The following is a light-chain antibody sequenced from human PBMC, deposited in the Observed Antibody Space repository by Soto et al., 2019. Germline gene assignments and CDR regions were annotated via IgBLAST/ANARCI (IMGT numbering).Light chain of an antibody. CDR2: GAS. J-gene: IGKJ1*01. V-gene: IGKV3-20*01. CDR3: HQYGSSPWT. Sequence: EIVLTQSPGTLSLSPGERATLSCRASQSVSSSYLAWYQQKPGQALRLLIYGASSRATGIPDRFSGSGSGTDFTLIISRLEPEDFAVYYCHQYGSSPWTFGQGTKVEIK. CDR1: QSVSSSY.